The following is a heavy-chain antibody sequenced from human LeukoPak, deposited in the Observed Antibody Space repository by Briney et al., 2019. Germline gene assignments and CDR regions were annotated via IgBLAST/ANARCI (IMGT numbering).Heavy chain of an antibody. CDR2: IRYDGSNK. CDR1: GFTFSSYG. Sequence: GGSLRLSCAASGFTFSSYGMHWVRQAPGKGLEWVAFIRYDGSNKYYADSVKGRFTISRDNSKNTLYLQMNSLRAEDTAVYYCARAPPSKSSGYCFDYWGQGTLVTVSS. V-gene: IGHV3-30*02. J-gene: IGHJ4*02. D-gene: IGHD3-22*01. CDR3: ARAPPSKSSGYCFDY.